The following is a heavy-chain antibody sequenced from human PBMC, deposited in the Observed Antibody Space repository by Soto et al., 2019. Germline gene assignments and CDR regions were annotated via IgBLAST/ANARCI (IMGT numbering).Heavy chain of an antibody. J-gene: IGHJ6*01. D-gene: IGHD5-12*01. Sequence: PGESLKISSKGSGYSFTSYWIGWVRQMPGKGLEWMGIIYPGDYDTRYSPSFQGQVTISADKSISTAYLGWSSLKASDTAMYYCARHPVEIGYDSWRDYYYYGMDVWGQGTTVTVSS. V-gene: IGHV5-51*01. CDR2: IYPGDYDT. CDR3: ARHPVEIGYDSWRDYYYYGMDV. CDR1: GYSFTSYW.